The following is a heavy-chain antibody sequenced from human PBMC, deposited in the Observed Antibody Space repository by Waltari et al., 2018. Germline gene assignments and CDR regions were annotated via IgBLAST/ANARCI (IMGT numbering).Heavy chain of an antibody. CDR1: RLTLSNYW. V-gene: IGHV3-7*01. J-gene: IGHJ3*02. CDR3: VRDQWFAFDI. D-gene: IGHD3-22*01. Sequence: EVQLVESGGVLVQPGGSLEPHCAASRLTLSNYWMGWVRQAPGKGREWVANIMTDGREEYYVDSVRGRFTISRDNAKNSLYLQMNSLRPEDTAVYYCVRDQWFAFDIWGQGTMVTVSS. CDR2: IMTDGREE.